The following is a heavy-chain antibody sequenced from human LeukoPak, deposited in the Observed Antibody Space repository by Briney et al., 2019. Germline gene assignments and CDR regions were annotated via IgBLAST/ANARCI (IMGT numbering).Heavy chain of an antibody. CDR1: GGSISYYY. D-gene: IGHD3-10*01. V-gene: IGHV4-4*07. Sequence: SETLSLTCTVSGGSISYYYWNWIRQPAGKGLEWIGRIYTSGRTYYNPSLKSRVSMSVDTSKNQFSLKLSSVTAADTAVYYCARVFDSGSQAYFYYMDVWGKGTTVTISS. CDR2: IYTSGRT. CDR3: ARVFDSGSQAYFYYMDV. J-gene: IGHJ6*03.